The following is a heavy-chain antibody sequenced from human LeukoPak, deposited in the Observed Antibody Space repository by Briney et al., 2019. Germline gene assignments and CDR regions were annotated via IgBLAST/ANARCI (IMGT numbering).Heavy chain of an antibody. CDR3: AKDLHYGSADY. D-gene: IGHD3-10*01. CDR2: INPDGSTT. J-gene: IGHJ4*02. Sequence: GGSLRLSCAASGFTFSNYWMHWVRQDPGKGLVWVSFINPDGSTTNYADSVKGRFTISRDNAKNALYLQMNSLRAEDTAVYYCAKDLHYGSADYWRQGTLVTVSS. CDR1: GFTFSNYW. V-gene: IGHV3-74*01.